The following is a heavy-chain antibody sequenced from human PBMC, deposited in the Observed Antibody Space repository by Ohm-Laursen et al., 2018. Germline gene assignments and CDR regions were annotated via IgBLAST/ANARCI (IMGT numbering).Heavy chain of an antibody. V-gene: IGHV1-18*01. CDR2: ISAYNGNT. J-gene: IGHJ3*02. Sequence: GASVKVSCNASGYTFTSYGISWVRQAPGQGLEWMGWISAYNGNTNYAQKLQGRVTMTTDTSTSTAYMELRSLRSDDTAVYYCARDDSSGDHDAFDIWGQGTMATVSS. CDR3: ARDDSSGDHDAFDI. CDR1: GYTFTSYG. D-gene: IGHD3-22*01.